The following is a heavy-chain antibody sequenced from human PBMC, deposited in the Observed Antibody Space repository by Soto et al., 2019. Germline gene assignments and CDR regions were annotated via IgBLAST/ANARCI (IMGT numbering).Heavy chain of an antibody. CDR3: ARAPGSHTEYYFDY. V-gene: IGHV3-23*01. CDR2: INYSGDST. J-gene: IGHJ4*02. D-gene: IGHD3-10*01. Sequence: PGGSLRLSCAVSGFMFTSYAMSWVRQAPGKGLEWVSGINYSGDSTYYTDSVKGRFTISRDNSKNTLYLQMNSLRAEDTAVYYCARAPGSHTEYYFDYWGQGTLVIVSS. CDR1: GFMFTSYA.